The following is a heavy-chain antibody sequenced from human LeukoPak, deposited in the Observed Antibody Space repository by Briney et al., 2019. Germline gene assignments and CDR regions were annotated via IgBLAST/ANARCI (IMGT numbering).Heavy chain of an antibody. CDR2: ISGYNGHT. CDR1: GYTFTNYD. Sequence: ASVKVSCKASGYTFTNYDISWVRQAPGQGLEWMGRISGYNGHTKYAQKFQGRVTMTTDTSTSTAYMELRSLRSDDTTVYYCARSGHRRYYYASGSDYWGQGTLVAVSS. CDR3: ARSGHRRYYYASGSDY. D-gene: IGHD3-10*01. J-gene: IGHJ4*02. V-gene: IGHV1-18*01.